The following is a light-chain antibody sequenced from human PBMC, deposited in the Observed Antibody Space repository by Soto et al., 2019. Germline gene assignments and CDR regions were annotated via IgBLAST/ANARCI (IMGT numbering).Light chain of an antibody. CDR1: QSVTSN. J-gene: IGKJ2*01. CDR3: QQYSTWRET. Sequence: EIVMTQSPATLSVSPGERATLSCRASQSVTSNLVWYQQKSGQAPRLLIYGASTRATGIPARFSGSGSGTAFTLTISNLQSEDFAVYYCQQYSTWRETFGHGTRLEIK. V-gene: IGKV3-15*01. CDR2: GAS.